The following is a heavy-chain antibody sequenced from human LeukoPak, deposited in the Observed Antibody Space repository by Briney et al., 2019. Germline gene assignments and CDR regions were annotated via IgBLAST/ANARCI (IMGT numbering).Heavy chain of an antibody. CDR3: AGDYSVSWNRMDVFDS. D-gene: IGHD6-13*01. CDR1: GHTFTSNE. J-gene: IGHJ3*02. Sequence: ASVKVSCKASGHTFTSNEINWVRQATGQGLEWMGWMNPKSGNTGYAQKFQGRVTMTINPSISTAYMELSSLRSEATAVYYCAGDYSVSWNRMDVFDSWGEGTMVTVSS. CDR2: MNPKSGNT. V-gene: IGHV1-8*01.